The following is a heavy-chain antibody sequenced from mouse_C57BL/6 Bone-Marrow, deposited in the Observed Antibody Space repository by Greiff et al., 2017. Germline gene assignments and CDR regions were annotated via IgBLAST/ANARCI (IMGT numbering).Heavy chain of an antibody. Sequence: EVKVEESGGGLVQPKGSLKLSCAASGFSFNTYAMNWVRQAPGKGLEWVARIRSKRNNYATYYADSVKDRFTISRDDSESRLYLQMNNLKTEDTAMYHCVMPDYYGSSSYAMDYWGQGTSVTVSS. D-gene: IGHD1-1*01. CDR1: GFSFNTYA. J-gene: IGHJ4*01. CDR3: VMPDYYGSSSYAMDY. V-gene: IGHV10-1*01. CDR2: IRSKRNNYAT.